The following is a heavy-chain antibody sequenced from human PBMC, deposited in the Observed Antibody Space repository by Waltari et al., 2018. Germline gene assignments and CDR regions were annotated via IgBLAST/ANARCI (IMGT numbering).Heavy chain of an antibody. CDR3: ACLVATTRTPGFDY. D-gene: IGHD5-12*01. CDR1: GGSISSGGYS. V-gene: IGHV4-30-2*01. CDR2: IYKSGSS. Sequence: QLQLQESGSGLVKPSQTLSLTCAVSGGSISSGGYSWSWIRQPPGKGLAGIGYIYKSGSSYCNPSLKSRVTISVDRSKNQYSLKLSSVAAADTAVYYCACLVATTRTPGFDYWGQGTLVTVSS. J-gene: IGHJ4*02.